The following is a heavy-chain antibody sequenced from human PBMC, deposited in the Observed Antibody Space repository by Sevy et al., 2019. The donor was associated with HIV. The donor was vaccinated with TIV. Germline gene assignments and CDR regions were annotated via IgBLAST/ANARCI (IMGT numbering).Heavy chain of an antibody. CDR1: GYTFTGYY. CDR2: INPNSGGT. CDR3: ARELIVVVPAAMREGGYYYYYYGMDV. V-gene: IGHV1-2*06. J-gene: IGHJ6*02. Sequence: ASVKVSCKASGYTFTGYYMHWVRQAPGQGLEWMGRINPNSGGTNYAQKFQGRVTMTRDTSISTAYMELSRLRSDDTAVYYWARELIVVVPAAMREGGYYYYYYGMDVWGQGTTVTVSS. D-gene: IGHD2-2*01.